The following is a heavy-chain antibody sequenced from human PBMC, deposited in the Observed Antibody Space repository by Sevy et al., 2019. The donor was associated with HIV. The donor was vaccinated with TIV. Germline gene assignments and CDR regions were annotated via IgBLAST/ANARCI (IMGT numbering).Heavy chain of an antibody. Sequence: SETLSLTCTVSGGSISTYYWSWIRQPPGKGLEWIGYIYNSGNTNYNPSLKSRVTISVDTSKNQFSLKLRSVTAADTAVYYCTRGGGYSYGSASKTDAFDIWGQGTLVTVSS. CDR3: TRGGGYSYGSASKTDAFDI. V-gene: IGHV4-59*01. D-gene: IGHD5-18*01. CDR1: GGSISTYY. CDR2: IYNSGNT. J-gene: IGHJ3*02.